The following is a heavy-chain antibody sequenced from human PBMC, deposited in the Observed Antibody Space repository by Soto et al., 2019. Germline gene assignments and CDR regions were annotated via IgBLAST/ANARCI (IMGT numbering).Heavy chain of an antibody. D-gene: IGHD6-13*01. CDR1: GYTFTSYG. Sequence: ASVKVSCKASGYTFTSYGISWVRQAPGQGLEWMGWISAYNGNTNYAQKLQGRVTMTTDTSTSTAYMELRSLRSDDTAVYYCAGEPVIAAAPNLYYYYGMDVWGQGTTVTVSS. CDR3: AGEPVIAAAPNLYYYYGMDV. V-gene: IGHV1-18*04. J-gene: IGHJ6*02. CDR2: ISAYNGNT.